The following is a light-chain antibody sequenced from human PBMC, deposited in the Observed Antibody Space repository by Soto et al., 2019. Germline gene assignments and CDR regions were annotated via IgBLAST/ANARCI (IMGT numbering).Light chain of an antibody. V-gene: IGKV3-15*01. CDR1: QSVSSN. J-gene: IGKJ1*01. CDR3: QHYNNWPPWT. CDR2: GAS. Sequence: EIVMTQSPATLSVSPGERATLSCGASQSVSSNLAWYQQKPGQAPRLLIYGASTRATGIPARFSGNGSGTEFTLTISSLQSEDFAVYYCQHYNNWPPWTFGQGTKVEVK.